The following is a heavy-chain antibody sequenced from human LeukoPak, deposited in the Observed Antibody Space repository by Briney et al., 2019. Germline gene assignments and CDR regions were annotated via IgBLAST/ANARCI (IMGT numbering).Heavy chain of an antibody. J-gene: IGHJ6*03. CDR3: ARVAGTTYYYYYMDV. D-gene: IGHD1-1*01. V-gene: IGHV4-4*07. CDR1: GGSISSYY. CDR2: IYTSGST. Sequence: SETLSHTCTVSGGSISSYYWSWIRQPAGKGLEWIGRIYTSGSTNYNPSLKSRVTMSVDTSKNQFSLKLSSVTAADTAVYYCARVAGTTYYYYYMDVWGKGTTVTVSS.